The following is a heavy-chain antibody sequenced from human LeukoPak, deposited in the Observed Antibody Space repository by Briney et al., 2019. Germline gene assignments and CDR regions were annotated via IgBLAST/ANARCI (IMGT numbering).Heavy chain of an antibody. CDR1: GFTFSDNY. V-gene: IGHV3-53*01. CDR2: IYPSGNT. CDR3: ARTFRSGDGYKVGYFDY. D-gene: IGHD5-24*01. J-gene: IGHJ4*02. Sequence: GGSLRLSCAASGFTFSDNYMSWVRQAPGRGLEWVSLIYPSGNTYYADSVRGRFTISRDNSKNTLYLQMNTLRAEDTAVYYCARTFRSGDGYKVGYFDYWGQGTLVTVSS.